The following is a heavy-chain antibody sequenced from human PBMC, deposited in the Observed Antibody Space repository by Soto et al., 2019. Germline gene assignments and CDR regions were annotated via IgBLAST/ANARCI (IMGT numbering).Heavy chain of an antibody. Sequence: SETLSLTCTVSGGSISSYYWSWIRQPAGKGLEWIGRIYTSGSTNYNPSLKSRVTMSVDTSKNQFSLKLSSVTAADTAVYYCAREPKHSVLHNWFDPWGQGTLVTVSS. V-gene: IGHV4-4*07. J-gene: IGHJ5*02. CDR3: AREPKHSVLHNWFDP. CDR2: IYTSGST. CDR1: GGSISSYY.